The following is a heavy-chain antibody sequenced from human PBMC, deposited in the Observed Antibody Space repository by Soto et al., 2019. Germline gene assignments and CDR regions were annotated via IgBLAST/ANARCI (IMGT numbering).Heavy chain of an antibody. Sequence: GGSLRLSCAASGFTFSSYAMTWVRQAPGRGLEWVAAISLSGTSTYYADSVKDHFTISRDNSRNTLYLQMDSLRAEDTAVYYCAKNLAGLNTGFDYWGQGTLVTVSS. CDR2: ISLSGTST. D-gene: IGHD6-19*01. J-gene: IGHJ4*02. CDR3: AKNLAGLNTGFDY. CDR1: GFTFSSYA. V-gene: IGHV3-23*01.